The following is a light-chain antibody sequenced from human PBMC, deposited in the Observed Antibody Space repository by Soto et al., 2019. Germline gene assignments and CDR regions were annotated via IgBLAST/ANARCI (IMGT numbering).Light chain of an antibody. Sequence: EIVLTQSPGTLSLSPGERATLSCRASQSVTSHYLVGYQQKPGQSPRRLIYRASIRAPGIPDRFTASGSGTDFTLTISGLEPEDFAVYYFQQRGSSPCTFGHGTKVEIK. CDR3: QQRGSSPCT. J-gene: IGKJ1*01. CDR2: RAS. V-gene: IGKV3-20*01. CDR1: QSVTSHY.